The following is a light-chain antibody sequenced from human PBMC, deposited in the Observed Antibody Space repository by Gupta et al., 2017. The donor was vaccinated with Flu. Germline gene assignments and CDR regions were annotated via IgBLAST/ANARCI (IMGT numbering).Light chain of an antibody. CDR3: QQSYSTWT. CDR2: AAS. V-gene: IGKV1-39*01. J-gene: IGKJ1*01. Sequence: DIQMTQSPSSLSASVGDRVTITCRASQSISSYLNWYQQKPGKAPKLLIYAASSLQSGVPSRFSGSGSGTDFTLTSSRRQPEDFATYYWQQSYSTWTFGQGTKVEIK. CDR1: QSISSY.